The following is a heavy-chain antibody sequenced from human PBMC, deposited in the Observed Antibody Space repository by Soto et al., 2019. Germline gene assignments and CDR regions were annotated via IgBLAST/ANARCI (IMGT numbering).Heavy chain of an antibody. CDR2: IRSGGDRI. J-gene: IGHJ4*01. CDR3: VKDHAALEY. CDR1: GFTFSDYA. Sequence: EVQLVESGGGLVQPGGSLRLTCSASGFTFSDYAMHWVRQTPGKGLEYVSVIRSGGDRIYYADSVKGRFTISRDNSKNTLFLQTNGLRPDDTAMYYCVKDHAALEYWGHGTLVTVSS. D-gene: IGHD2-15*01. V-gene: IGHV3-64D*06.